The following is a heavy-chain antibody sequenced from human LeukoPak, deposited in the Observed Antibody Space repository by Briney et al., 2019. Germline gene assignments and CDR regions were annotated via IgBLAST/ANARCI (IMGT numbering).Heavy chain of an antibody. J-gene: IGHJ6*02. CDR2: IYYSGST. D-gene: IGHD3-22*01. Sequence: SETLSLTCTVSGGSISSSSYYWGWIRQPPGKGLECIGSIYYSGSTYYNPSLKSRVTISVDTSKNQFSLKLSSVTAADTAVYYCATRLLYDSNGYYGYCYYGMDVWGQGTTVTVSS. V-gene: IGHV4-39*01. CDR3: ATRLLYDSNGYYGYCYYGMDV. CDR1: GGSISSSSYY.